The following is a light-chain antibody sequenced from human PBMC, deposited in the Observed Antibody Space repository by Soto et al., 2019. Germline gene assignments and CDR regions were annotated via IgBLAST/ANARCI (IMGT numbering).Light chain of an antibody. Sequence: QSALTQPPSASGTPGQRVTISCSGSSSNIGSKTVNWYKQLPGTAPKLIIYRKKQRPSGVPNRFSSSKSGTSTSLAISRLQSEDEADYYCAAWDDSLNGYVFGTGTKVTVL. CDR3: AAWDDSLNGYV. CDR2: RKK. CDR1: SSNIGSKT. V-gene: IGLV1-44*01. J-gene: IGLJ1*01.